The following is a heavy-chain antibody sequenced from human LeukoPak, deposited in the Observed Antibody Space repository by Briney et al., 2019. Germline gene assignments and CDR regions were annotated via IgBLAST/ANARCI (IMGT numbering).Heavy chain of an antibody. CDR1: GFTFSSYE. CDR2: ISGSGTTM. D-gene: IGHD6-19*01. V-gene: IGHV3-48*03. CDR3: ARVGQWIDY. J-gene: IGHJ4*02. Sequence: GGSLRLSCAASGFTFSSYEMNWVRQAPGKGLQWVSYISGSGTTMSYADPVKGRFTMSRDNAKNSLYLQLNSLRAEDTAVYYCARVGQWIDYWGQGTLVTVSS.